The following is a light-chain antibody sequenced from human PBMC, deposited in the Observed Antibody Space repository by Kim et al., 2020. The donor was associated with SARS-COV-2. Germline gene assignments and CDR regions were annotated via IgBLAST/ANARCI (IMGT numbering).Light chain of an antibody. CDR2: DND. V-gene: IGLV1-40*01. CDR1: SSNIGTAYG. Sequence: VSGAPGQRVTISCTGSSSNIGTAYGVHWYQQLPGTAPKLLIYDNDERPSGVPDRFSGSKSGTSASLAITGLQAEDEADYYCQSYDSFGGGTQLTVL. CDR3: QSYDS. J-gene: IGLJ2*01.